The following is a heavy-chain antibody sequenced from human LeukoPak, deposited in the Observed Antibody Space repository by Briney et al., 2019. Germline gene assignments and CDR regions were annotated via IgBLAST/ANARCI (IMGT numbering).Heavy chain of an antibody. CDR2: INPNSGDT. D-gene: IGHD1-7*01. Sequence: ASVKVSCKASGYTFTAYYIHWVRQAPGKGLEWMGWINPNSGDTDYAQNFQGRVTMTRDTSVSTAYMDLSSLRSDDAAVYYCAKNPGITGTRGAFDIWGQGTMVTVSS. CDR1: GYTFTAYY. CDR3: AKNPGITGTRGAFDI. J-gene: IGHJ3*02. V-gene: IGHV1-2*02.